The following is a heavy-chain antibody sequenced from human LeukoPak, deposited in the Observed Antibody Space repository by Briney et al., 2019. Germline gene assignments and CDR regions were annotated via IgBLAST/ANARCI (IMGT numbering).Heavy chain of an antibody. Sequence: SGGSLRLSCAASGFTFSNYAMHWVRQAPGKGLEWVAVISFDGTNKYYANSVQGRFTISRDNSKNTLYLQMNSLRAEDTALYYCARDHRLDYYGTRDYYFDYWGQGTLVTASS. CDR2: ISFDGTNK. CDR1: GFTFSNYA. V-gene: IGHV3-30-3*01. D-gene: IGHD3-10*01. J-gene: IGHJ4*02. CDR3: ARDHRLDYYGTRDYYFDY.